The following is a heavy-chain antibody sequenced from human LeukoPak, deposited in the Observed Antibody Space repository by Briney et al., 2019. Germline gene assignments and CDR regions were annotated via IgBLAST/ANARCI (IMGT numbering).Heavy chain of an antibody. CDR3: AKNGGYSYGLYYFDY. J-gene: IGHJ4*02. CDR1: GFTFSSYA. V-gene: IGHV3-23*01. CDR2: ISASGGST. Sequence: GGSLRLSCAASGFTFSSYAMNWVRQAPGKGLEWVSAISASGGSTYYADSVKGRFTISRDNSKNTLYLQMNSLRAEDTAVYYCAKNGGYSYGLYYFDYWGQGTLVTVSS. D-gene: IGHD5-18*01.